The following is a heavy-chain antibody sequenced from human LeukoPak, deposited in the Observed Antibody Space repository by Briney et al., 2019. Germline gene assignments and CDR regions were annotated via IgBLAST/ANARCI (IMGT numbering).Heavy chain of an antibody. CDR1: GFTFSNHW. D-gene: IGHD5-24*01. Sequence: GGSLRLSCAASGFTFSNHWMHWVRQAPGKGLMWVSRISRGASRTDYADSVKGRFTISRDDAKNTLYLQVNSLRVEDTGVYYCARGDGSFDYWGQGTLVTVFS. V-gene: IGHV3-74*01. CDR2: ISRGASRT. J-gene: IGHJ4*02. CDR3: ARGDGSFDY.